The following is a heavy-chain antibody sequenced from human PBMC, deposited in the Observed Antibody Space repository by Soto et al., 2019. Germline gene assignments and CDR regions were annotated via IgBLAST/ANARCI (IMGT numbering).Heavy chain of an antibody. D-gene: IGHD1-7*01. CDR2: IDPRDSYT. V-gene: IGHV5-10-1*01. Sequence: PGESLKISCEASGYSFTTYWISWVRQMPGKGLEWMGAIDPRDSYTKYSPSFQGHVTISVDKSISTAYLQWNSLKASDTAIYYCAREKADLELFNWLDPWGQGTLVTVSS. J-gene: IGHJ5*02. CDR3: AREKADLELFNWLDP. CDR1: GYSFTTYW.